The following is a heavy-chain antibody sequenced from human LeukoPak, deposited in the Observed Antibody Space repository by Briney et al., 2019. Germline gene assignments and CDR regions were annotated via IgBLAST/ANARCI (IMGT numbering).Heavy chain of an antibody. Sequence: GGSLRLSSAASGFAVSSKYMNWVRQAPGKGLEWVTVIYLDGRADYADSVKGRFTIPSDNSKNTVYLQMNSLKDEDTAVYYCARDAETSLANWGQGTLVTVSP. J-gene: IGHJ4*02. V-gene: IGHV3-66*01. CDR3: ARDAETSLAN. CDR2: IYLDGRA. D-gene: IGHD5-24*01. CDR1: GFAVSSKY.